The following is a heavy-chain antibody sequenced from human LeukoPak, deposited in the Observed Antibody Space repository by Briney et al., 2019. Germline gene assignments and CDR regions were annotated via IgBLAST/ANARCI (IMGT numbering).Heavy chain of an antibody. Sequence: GGSLRLSCAASGFTFNSYAMSWVRQAPGKGLEWVSGISGSGGNTYYADSVKGRFTISRDNSRNTLYLQMNSLRAEDTAVYYCAKEPQYCSGGSCYSGDYYFRYWGQGTLVTVSS. CDR3: AKEPQYCSGGSCYSGDYYFRY. CDR2: ISGSGGNT. J-gene: IGHJ4*02. CDR1: GFTFNSYA. D-gene: IGHD2-15*01. V-gene: IGHV3-23*01.